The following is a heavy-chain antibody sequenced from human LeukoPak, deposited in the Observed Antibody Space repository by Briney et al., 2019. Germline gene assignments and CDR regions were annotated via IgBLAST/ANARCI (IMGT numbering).Heavy chain of an antibody. CDR2: IHYRGST. CDR1: GGSISSYY. V-gene: IGHV4-59*01. J-gene: IGHJ4*02. Sequence: LETLSLTCTVSGGSISSYYWSWIRQSPGEGLEWIGYIHYRGSTNYNPSLKSRVTISVDTSKNQFSLKLSSLTAADTAVYYCARSVLGYSYGLHIDYWGQGTLVTVSS. D-gene: IGHD5-18*01. CDR3: ARSVLGYSYGLHIDY.